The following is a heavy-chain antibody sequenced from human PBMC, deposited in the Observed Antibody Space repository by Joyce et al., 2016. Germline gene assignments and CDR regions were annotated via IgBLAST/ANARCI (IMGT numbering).Heavy chain of an antibody. CDR1: GFTFSTSS. Sequence: EVQLVESGGGLVKPGGSLRISCAASGFTFSTSSMSWFRRAPGKGREWVAAISSDSTDIFNADSVKGGFTVSRDNAKNSLYLQMNSLRAEDTAVFFCARGGIVYDYSMDLWGQGTTVTVSS. V-gene: IGHV3-21*02. CDR2: ISSDSTDI. CDR3: ARGGIVYDYSMDL. J-gene: IGHJ6*02. D-gene: IGHD3-22*01.